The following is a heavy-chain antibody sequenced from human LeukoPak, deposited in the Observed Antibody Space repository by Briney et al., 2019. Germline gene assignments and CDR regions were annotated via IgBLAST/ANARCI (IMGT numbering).Heavy chain of an antibody. CDR1: GFTVSSYG. CDR2: IRGSGGST. Sequence: GGSLRLSWAASGFTVSSYGMSWVRQAPGKGLEWVSAIRGSGGSTYYADSAKGRFTISRDNSKSTLYLKMNSLRAEDTAVYYCATEGAYPLLTWDYYYGMDVWGNGTTVTVSS. V-gene: IGHV3-23*01. J-gene: IGHJ6*04. D-gene: IGHD2-2*01. CDR3: ATEGAYPLLTWDYYYGMDV.